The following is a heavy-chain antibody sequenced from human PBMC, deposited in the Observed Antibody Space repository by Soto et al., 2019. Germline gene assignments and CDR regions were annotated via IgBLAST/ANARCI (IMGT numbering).Heavy chain of an antibody. Sequence: LSLTCAVSGGSTSSSNWWSWVRQPPGKGLEWIGEIYHSGSTNYNPSLKSRVTISVDKSKNQFSLKLSSVTAADTAVYYCAIRYYDFWSGLNWFDPWGQGTLVTVSS. CDR3: AIRYYDFWSGLNWFDP. CDR1: GGSTSSSNW. D-gene: IGHD3-3*01. CDR2: IYHSGST. J-gene: IGHJ5*02. V-gene: IGHV4-4*02.